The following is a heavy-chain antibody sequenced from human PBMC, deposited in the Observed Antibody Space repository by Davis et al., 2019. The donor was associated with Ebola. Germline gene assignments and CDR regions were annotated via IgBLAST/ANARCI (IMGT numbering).Heavy chain of an antibody. CDR1: GFTFNKYE. Sequence: GESLKISCAASGFTFNKYEMNWVRQAPGKGLEWISYISDSGSTTYYTDSVKGRFTISRDNAKNSPYLQMNTLRVEDTAIYYCVPGTWIRGQGTLVTVSS. D-gene: IGHD5-18*01. J-gene: IGHJ4*02. CDR2: ISDSGSTT. CDR3: VPGTWI. V-gene: IGHV3-48*03.